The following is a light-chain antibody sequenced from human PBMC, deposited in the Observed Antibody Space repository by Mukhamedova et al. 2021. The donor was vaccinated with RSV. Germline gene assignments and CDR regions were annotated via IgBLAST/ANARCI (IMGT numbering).Light chain of an antibody. Sequence: WYQRRVHGEAPKLLIYSASSSQSGVPSRFRGGGSGTDFTLTIAGLQREDVATYFCQQSSESPPTFGPGTKVE. J-gene: IGKJ2*01. V-gene: IGKV1-39*01. CDR2: SAS. CDR3: QQSSESPPT.